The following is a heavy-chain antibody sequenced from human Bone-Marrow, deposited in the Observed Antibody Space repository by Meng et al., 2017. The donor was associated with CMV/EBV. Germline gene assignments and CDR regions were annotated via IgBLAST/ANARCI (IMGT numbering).Heavy chain of an antibody. CDR3: ARDLAGGNPADY. J-gene: IGHJ4*02. D-gene: IGHD4-23*01. CDR2: INPNSGGT. V-gene: IGHV1-2*02. Sequence: ASVKVSCKASGYTFTGYYMHWVRQAPGQGLEWMGWINPNSGGTNYAQKFQGRITLTTDTSTTTAYMELRSLTSDDTAIYYCARDLAGGNPADYWGQGTLVTVSS. CDR1: GYTFTGYY.